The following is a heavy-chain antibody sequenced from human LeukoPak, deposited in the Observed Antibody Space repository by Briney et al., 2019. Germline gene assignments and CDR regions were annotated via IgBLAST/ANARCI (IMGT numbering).Heavy chain of an antibody. D-gene: IGHD3-16*01. CDR1: GFTFSSYG. CDR3: AKDGVTWGVTHFDY. Sequence: GGSLRLSCAASGFTFSSYGVHWVRQAPGKGLEWVAVISYDGSNKYYADSVKGRFTISRDNSKNTLYLQMNSLRAEDTAVYYCAKDGVTWGVTHFDYWGQGTLVTVSS. CDR2: ISYDGSNK. V-gene: IGHV3-30*18. J-gene: IGHJ4*02.